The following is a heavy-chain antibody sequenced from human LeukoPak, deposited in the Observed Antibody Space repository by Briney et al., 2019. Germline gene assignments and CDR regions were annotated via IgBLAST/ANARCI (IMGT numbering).Heavy chain of an antibody. D-gene: IGHD3-3*01. V-gene: IGHV3-23*01. J-gene: IGHJ4*02. CDR3: AKGTSRFLEWLPSPLDY. CDR1: GFTFSSYA. CDR2: ISGSGGST. Sequence: GGSLRLSCAASGFTFSSYAMSWVRQAPGKGLEGVSAISGSGGSTYYADSVKGRFTISRDNSKNTLYLQRNSLRAEDTAVYYCAKGTSRFLEWLPSPLDYWGQGNLVTVSS.